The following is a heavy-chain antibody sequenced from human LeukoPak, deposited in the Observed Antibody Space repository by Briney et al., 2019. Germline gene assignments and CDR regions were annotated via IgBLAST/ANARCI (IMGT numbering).Heavy chain of an antibody. V-gene: IGHV3-7*01. CDR3: ARDQVGPED. Sequence: QPGGSLRLSCAASGFMLSSHWMSWVRQAPGRGLEWVANRNQDGSEKYYVDTVKGRFTISRDNAKSSLYLQMTSLTAEDTAVYYCARDQVGPEDWGQGTLVTVSS. J-gene: IGHJ4*02. CDR1: GFMLSSHW. D-gene: IGHD1-26*01. CDR2: RNQDGSEK.